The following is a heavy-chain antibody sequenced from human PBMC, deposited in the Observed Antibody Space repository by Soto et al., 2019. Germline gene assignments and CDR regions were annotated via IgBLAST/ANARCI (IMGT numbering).Heavy chain of an antibody. CDR1: GGTFRSYA. CDR3: ASPIAARPESYYYYGMDV. CDR2: IIPIFGTA. J-gene: IGHJ6*02. V-gene: IGHV1-69*13. D-gene: IGHD6-6*01. Sequence: RASVKVSCKASGGTFRSYAISWVRQAPGQGLEWMGGIIPIFGTANYAQKFQGRVTITADESTSTAYMELSSLRSEDTAVYYCASPIAARPESYYYYGMDVWGQGTTVTVPS.